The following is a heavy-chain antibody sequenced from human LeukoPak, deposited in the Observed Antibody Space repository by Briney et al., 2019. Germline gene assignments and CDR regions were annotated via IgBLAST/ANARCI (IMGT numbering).Heavy chain of an antibody. Sequence: QPGGSLRLTCAASGFTYSRYWMHWVRQAPGKGLVWVARIKGDESYTFYADSVKGRFTISRDNAKNTLYLQMNSLRAEDTAVYYCASQADSAYGDYNWGQGTLVTVSS. CDR2: IKGDESYT. V-gene: IGHV3-74*01. J-gene: IGHJ4*02. D-gene: IGHD4-17*01. CDR3: ASQADSAYGDYN. CDR1: GFTYSRYW.